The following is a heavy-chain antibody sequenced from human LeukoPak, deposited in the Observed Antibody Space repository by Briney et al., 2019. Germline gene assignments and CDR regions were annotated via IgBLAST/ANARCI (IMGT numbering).Heavy chain of an antibody. CDR2: MNPNSGNT. Sequence: ASVKVSCKASGYTFTSYDINWVRQATGQGLEWMGWMNPNSGNTGYAQKFQGRVTITRNTSISTAYMELSSLRSEDTAVYYCVREKRVSGRTTCFDYWGQGTLVTVSS. D-gene: IGHD3-10*01. J-gene: IGHJ4*02. V-gene: IGHV1-8*01. CDR3: VREKRVSGRTTCFDY. CDR1: GYTFTSYD.